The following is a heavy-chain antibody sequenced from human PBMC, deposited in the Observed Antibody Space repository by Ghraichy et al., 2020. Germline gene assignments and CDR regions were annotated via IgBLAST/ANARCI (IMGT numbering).Heavy chain of an antibody. CDR3: ARASEYYDILTGYYKRYYYYGMDV. D-gene: IGHD3-9*01. CDR2: IYSGGST. CDR1: GFTVSSNY. V-gene: IGHV3-53*01. J-gene: IGHJ6*02. Sequence: GGSLRLSCAASGFTVSSNYMSWVRQAPGKGLEWVSVIYSGGSTYYADSVKGRFTISRDNSKNTLYLQMNSLRAEDTAVYYCARASEYYDILTGYYKRYYYYGMDVWGQGTTVTVSS.